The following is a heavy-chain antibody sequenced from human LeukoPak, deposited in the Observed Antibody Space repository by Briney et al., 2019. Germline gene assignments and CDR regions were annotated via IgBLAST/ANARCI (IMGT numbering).Heavy chain of an antibody. CDR3: AKDRYYYGSGSYYDM. CDR1: GFTFSDYY. V-gene: IGHV3-9*01. D-gene: IGHD3-10*01. J-gene: IGHJ4*02. Sequence: GGSLRLSCAASGFTFSDYYMSWIRQAPGKGLEWVSGISWNSGSIGYADSVKGRFTISRDNAKNSPYLQMNSLRAEDTALYYCAKDRYYYGSGSYYDMWGQGTLVTVSS. CDR2: ISWNSGSI.